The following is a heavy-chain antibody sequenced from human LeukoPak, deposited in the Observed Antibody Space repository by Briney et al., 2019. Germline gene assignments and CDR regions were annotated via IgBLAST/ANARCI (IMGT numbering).Heavy chain of an antibody. J-gene: IGHJ4*02. CDR3: ARTACSGNSCYSFYDY. CDR1: GIIISDHE. D-gene: IGHD2-15*01. CDR2: ISTSGSTQ. Sequence: PGGSLRLSCAASGIIISDHEVNWVRQAPGKGLEWVAYISTSGSTQYYVDSVEGRFTVSREYSKNSLILQMDSLSADDTAFYYCARTACSGNSCYSFYDYWGPGSLVTVSS. V-gene: IGHV3-48*03.